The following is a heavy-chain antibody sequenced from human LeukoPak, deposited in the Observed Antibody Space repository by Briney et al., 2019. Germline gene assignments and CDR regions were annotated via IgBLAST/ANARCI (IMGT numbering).Heavy chain of an antibody. D-gene: IGHD3-22*01. J-gene: IGHJ4*02. Sequence: GGSLRLSCAASGFTFSSYAMSWVRQAPGKGLEWVANIKQDGSEKYYVDSVKGRFTISRDNAKNSLFLQMDSLRAADTAVYYCARDDSGPRNKYYYESTGFYSRPFYLDYWGQGALVTVSS. CDR1: GFTFSSYA. CDR3: ARDDSGPRNKYYYESTGFYSRPFYLDY. V-gene: IGHV3-7*01. CDR2: IKQDGSEK.